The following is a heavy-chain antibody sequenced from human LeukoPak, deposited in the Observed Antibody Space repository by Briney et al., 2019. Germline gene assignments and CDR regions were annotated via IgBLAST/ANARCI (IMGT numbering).Heavy chain of an antibody. CDR3: ARRAGAYSHPYDY. D-gene: IGHD4/OR15-4a*01. CDR1: GFIFSTYW. J-gene: IGHJ4*02. Sequence: GGSLRLSCAASGFIFSTYWMSWVRQAPGKGLEWVANIKQDGSEKYYVDSVKGRFTISRDNAKNSLYLQMNSLRAEDTAVYYCARRAGAYSHPYDYWGQGTLVTVSS. CDR2: IKQDGSEK. V-gene: IGHV3-7*01.